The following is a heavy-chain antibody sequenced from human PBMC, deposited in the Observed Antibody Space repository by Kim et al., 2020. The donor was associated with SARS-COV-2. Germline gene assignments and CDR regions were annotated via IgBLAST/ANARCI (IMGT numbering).Heavy chain of an antibody. CDR2: ISDSDGRT. V-gene: IGHV3-23*01. CDR3: AKASTSWSSFDY. CDR1: GFSFSSYA. D-gene: IGHD6-13*01. J-gene: IGHJ4*02. Sequence: GGSLRLSCAASGFSFSSYATSWVRQAPGKGLEWVSGISDSDGRTFYAGSVKGRFTISRDNSKNTLYLHLNSLRAEDTAMYYCAKASTSWSSFDYWGQGTLVTVSS.